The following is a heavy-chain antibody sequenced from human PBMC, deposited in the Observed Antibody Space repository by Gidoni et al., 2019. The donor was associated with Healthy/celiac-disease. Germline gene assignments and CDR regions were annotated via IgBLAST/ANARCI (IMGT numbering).Heavy chain of an antibody. J-gene: IGHJ2*01. D-gene: IGHD3-3*01. CDR2: IKQDGSEK. Sequence: EVQLVESGGGLVQPGGSLRLSCAASGFTFSSYWMSWVRQAPGKGLEWVANIKQDGSEKYYVDSVKGRVTISRDNAKNSLYLQMNSLRAEDTAVYYCARALQSGVHGWYFDLWGRGTLVTVSS. CDR3: ARALQSGVHGWYFDL. CDR1: GFTFSSYW. V-gene: IGHV3-7*04.